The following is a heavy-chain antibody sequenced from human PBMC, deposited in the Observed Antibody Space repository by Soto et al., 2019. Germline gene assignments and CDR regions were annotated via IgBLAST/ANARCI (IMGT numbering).Heavy chain of an antibody. V-gene: IGHV1-69*15. CDR2: IIPIFGTA. CDR3: AKDGGREGYFGNWFDP. J-gene: IGHJ5*02. Sequence: QVQLVQSGAEVKKPGSSVKVSCKASGCTFSNYAITWVRQAPGQGLEWLGRIIPIFGTANYAQKFQGRVTITADETTTTAYMELSSLRSDDTAVYYCAKDGGREGYFGNWFDPWGQGTLVTVSS. CDR1: GCTFSNYA. D-gene: IGHD2-15*01.